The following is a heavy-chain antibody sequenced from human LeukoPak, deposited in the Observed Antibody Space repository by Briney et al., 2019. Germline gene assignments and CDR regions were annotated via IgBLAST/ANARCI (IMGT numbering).Heavy chain of an antibody. CDR1: GFTFSSYA. D-gene: IGHD3-22*01. CDR3: AKTTSGYPEMDIDY. J-gene: IGHJ4*02. V-gene: IGHV3-23*01. CDR2: ISGSGGST. Sequence: GGSLRLSCAASGFTFSSYAMSLVRQAPGKGLEWVSAISGSGGSTYYADSVKGRFTISRDNSKNTLYLQMNSLRAEDTAVYYCAKTTSGYPEMDIDYWGQGTLVTVSS.